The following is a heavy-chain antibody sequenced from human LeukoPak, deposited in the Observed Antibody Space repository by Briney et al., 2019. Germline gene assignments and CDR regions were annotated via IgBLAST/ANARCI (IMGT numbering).Heavy chain of an antibody. J-gene: IGHJ4*02. Sequence: PSETLSLTCTVSGGSISSGGYYWSWIRQPPGKGLEWIGYIYHSGSTYYNPSLKSRVTISVDRSKNQFSLKLSSVTAADTAVYYCAREASGVDYWGQGTLVTVSS. CDR2: IYHSGST. CDR3: AREASGVDY. CDR1: GGSISSGGYY. D-gene: IGHD3-16*01. V-gene: IGHV4-30-2*01.